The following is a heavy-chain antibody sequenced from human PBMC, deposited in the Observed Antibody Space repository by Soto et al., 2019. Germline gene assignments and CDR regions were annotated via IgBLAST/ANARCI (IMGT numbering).Heavy chain of an antibody. J-gene: IGHJ4*02. CDR1: ASAFSNYG. D-gene: IGHD3-16*01. CDR2: ISFDGNKT. Sequence: QVQLVESGGGVVQPGRSLRLSCAASASAFSNYGMHWVPQPPGKGLEWMAVISFDGNKTHYADSVRGRFTISRDNSKNTLYLQMNSLRAEDTAIYYCANLPDFDYIWGSYSGYWGQGTLVTVSS. V-gene: IGHV3-30*18. CDR3: ANLPDFDYIWGSYSGY.